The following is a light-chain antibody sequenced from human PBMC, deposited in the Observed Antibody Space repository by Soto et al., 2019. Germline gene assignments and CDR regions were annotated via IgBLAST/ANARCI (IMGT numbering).Light chain of an antibody. CDR1: SSDVGGYNY. Sequence: QSVLTQPPSASGSPGQSVTISCTGTSSDVGGYNYVSWYQQHPGKAPKLMIYEVIKRPSGVPDRFSGSKSGNTASLTVSGLQADDEADYYCSSYAGSKNLGVFGGGTKVTVL. J-gene: IGLJ2*01. CDR3: SSYAGSKNLGV. CDR2: EVI. V-gene: IGLV2-8*01.